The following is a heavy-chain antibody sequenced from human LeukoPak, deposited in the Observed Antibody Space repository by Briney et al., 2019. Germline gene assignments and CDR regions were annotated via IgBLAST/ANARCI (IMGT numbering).Heavy chain of an antibody. J-gene: IGHJ4*02. CDR1: GGSISSGDYY. D-gene: IGHD5-18*01. CDR3: ASRGYTYGHFDY. V-gene: IGHV4-30-4*01. CDR2: IYYSGST. Sequence: SQTLSLICTVSGGSISSGDYYWSWIRQPPGKALEWIGYIYYSGSTYYNPSLKSRVTISIDTSKNQFSLKLSSVTAADTAMYYCASRGYTYGHFDYWGPGTLVTVSS.